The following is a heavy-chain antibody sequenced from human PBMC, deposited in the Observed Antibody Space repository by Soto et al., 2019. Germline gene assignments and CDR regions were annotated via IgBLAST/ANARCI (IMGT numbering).Heavy chain of an antibody. CDR3: ARDADYGGSRGGMDV. D-gene: IGHD4-17*01. J-gene: IGHJ6*02. V-gene: IGHV4-31*03. Sequence: QVRLEESGPGLVKPSETLSLICSVSGGSVNNADYFWRWIRHHPENGLEWIGYIYYSGSTRYNPSFKTRATRSIDTSKNQFSLRLNSVTVADTAVYFCARDADYGGSRGGMDVWGRGTTVTVSS. CDR2: IYYSGST. CDR1: GGSVNNADYF.